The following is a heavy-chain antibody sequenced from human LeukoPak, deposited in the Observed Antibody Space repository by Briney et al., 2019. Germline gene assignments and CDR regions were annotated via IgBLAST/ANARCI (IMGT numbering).Heavy chain of an antibody. CDR3: ARYSGSYSFQH. CDR2: ISSSSSTI. Sequence: GGSLRLSCVASGFTFSSYWMTWVRQAPGKGLEWVSYISSSSSTIYYADSVKGRFTISRDNAKNSLYLQMNSLRAEDTAVYYCARYSGSYSFQHWGQGTLVTVSS. CDR1: GFTFSSYW. J-gene: IGHJ1*01. V-gene: IGHV3-48*04. D-gene: IGHD1-26*01.